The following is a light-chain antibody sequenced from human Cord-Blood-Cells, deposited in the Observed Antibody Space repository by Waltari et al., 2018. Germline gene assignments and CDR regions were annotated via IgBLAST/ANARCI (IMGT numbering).Light chain of an antibody. Sequence: DIQMTQSPSSLSDSVGDSVNITCQARQDISKYLNWYKQKPGKAPKLLIYDASNLETGVPSRFSGSGSGTDFTFTISSLQPEDIATYYCQQYDNLPLTFGGGTKVEIK. V-gene: IGKV1-33*01. CDR3: QQYDNLPLT. CDR1: QDISKY. CDR2: DAS. J-gene: IGKJ4*01.